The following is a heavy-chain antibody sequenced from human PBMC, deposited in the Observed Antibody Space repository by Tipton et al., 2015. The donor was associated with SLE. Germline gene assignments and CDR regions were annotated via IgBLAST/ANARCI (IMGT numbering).Heavy chain of an antibody. Sequence: TLSLTCAVYGGSFSGYYWSWIRQPPVKGLEWIGYIYYGGSTNYNPSLKSRVTISVDTSKNQFSLKLSSVTGADTAVYYCARWVPDCSGGSCPFAFDIWGQGTMVTVSS. CDR1: GGSFSGYY. CDR3: ARWVPDCSGGSCPFAFDI. CDR2: IYYGGST. J-gene: IGHJ3*02. V-gene: IGHV4-59*01. D-gene: IGHD2-15*01.